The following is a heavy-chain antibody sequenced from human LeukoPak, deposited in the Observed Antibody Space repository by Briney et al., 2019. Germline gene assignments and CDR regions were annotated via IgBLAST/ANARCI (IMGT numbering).Heavy chain of an antibody. CDR2: ISYDESNK. CDR1: GFTFSSSG. V-gene: IGHV3-30*18. CDR3: AKYQYGMDV. J-gene: IGHJ6*02. Sequence: GRSLRLSCAASGFTFSSSGMHWVRQAPGKGLEWVADISYDESNKYYADSVRGRFTISRDNSENTLYMQMNSLRGEDTAVYYCAKYQYGMDVWGQGTTVTVSS. D-gene: IGHD2-2*01.